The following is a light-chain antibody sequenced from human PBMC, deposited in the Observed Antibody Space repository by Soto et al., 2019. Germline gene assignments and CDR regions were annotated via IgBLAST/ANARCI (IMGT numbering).Light chain of an antibody. J-gene: IGKJ1*01. CDR1: QTFSNSF. CDR3: QQYDSSPT. CDR2: GAS. V-gene: IGKV3-20*01. Sequence: EIVLTQSPGTLSLSPGERATLSCRASQTFSNSFLSWFQQIPGQAPRLLIYGASMRATGIPDRFSGSGSGTDFTLTISRLEPEDFAVYHCQQYDSSPTFGQGTKGDIK.